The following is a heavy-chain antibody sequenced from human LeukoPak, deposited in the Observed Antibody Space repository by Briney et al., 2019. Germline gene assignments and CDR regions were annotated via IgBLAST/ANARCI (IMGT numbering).Heavy chain of an antibody. CDR1: GGSISSSYY. D-gene: IGHD3-3*01. V-gene: IGHV4-39*01. CDR2: IYYSGST. J-gene: IGHJ4*02. Sequence: SETLSLTCTVSGGSISSSYYWGWIRQPPGKGLEWIGSIYYSGSTYYNPSLKSRVTISVDTSKNQFSLKLSSVTAADTAVYYCARHFGGGLIGRHIDYWGQGTLVTVSS. CDR3: ARHFGGGLIGRHIDY.